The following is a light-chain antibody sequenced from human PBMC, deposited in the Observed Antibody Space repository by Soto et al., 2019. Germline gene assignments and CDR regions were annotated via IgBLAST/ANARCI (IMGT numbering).Light chain of an antibody. Sequence: QSVLTQPPSVSGAPGQRVTISCTGSSSNIGSHYDVHWYQQLPGAAPRLLIYGNFKRPSGVPDRFSGSKSDTSASLAITGLQAEDEADYYCQSYDSSLSGYVFGTGTKVTVL. CDR3: QSYDSSLSGYV. CDR2: GNF. J-gene: IGLJ1*01. CDR1: SSNIGSHYD. V-gene: IGLV1-40*01.